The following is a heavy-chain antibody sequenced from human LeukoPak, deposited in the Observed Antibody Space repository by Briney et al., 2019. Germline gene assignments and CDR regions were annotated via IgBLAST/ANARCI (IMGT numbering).Heavy chain of an antibody. D-gene: IGHD3-22*01. CDR2: ISAHNGNT. CDR3: ARPRYYYDSSRYFDY. J-gene: IGHJ4*02. V-gene: IGHV1-18*01. CDR1: GYTFTSYG. Sequence: ASVKVSCKASGYTFTSYGISWVRQAPGQGLEWMGWISAHNGNTNYAQKLQGGVTMTTDTSTSAAYMELRSLRSDDTAVYYCARPRYYYDSSRYFDYWGQGTLVTVSS.